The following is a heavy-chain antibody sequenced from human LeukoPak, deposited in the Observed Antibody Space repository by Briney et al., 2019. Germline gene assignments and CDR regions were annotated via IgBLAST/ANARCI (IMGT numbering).Heavy chain of an antibody. D-gene: IGHD6-13*01. V-gene: IGHV4-34*01. CDR3: ARRRSSSRYGHLDY. CDR2: INHSGST. CDR1: GGSFSGYY. J-gene: IGHJ4*02. Sequence: SETLSLTCAVYGGSFSGYYWSWIRQPPGKGLEWIGEINHSGSTNYNPSLKSRVTISVDTSKNQFSLKLSSVTAADTAVYYCARRRSSSRYGHLDYWGQGTLVTVSS.